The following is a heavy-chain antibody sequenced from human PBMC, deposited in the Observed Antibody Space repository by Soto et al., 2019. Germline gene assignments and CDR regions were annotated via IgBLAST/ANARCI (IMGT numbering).Heavy chain of an antibody. CDR1: GGTFSNYA. J-gene: IGHJ5*02. CDR3: AKDGGKDGYFGNWFDP. V-gene: IGHV1-69*15. CDR2: IIPIFGST. Sequence: QVQLLQSGAEVKKPGSSVKVSCTASGGTFSNYAITWVRQAPGQGLEWLGRIIPIFGSTNFAQKFQGRVTLTADESTTTVYMELSSLRSDDTAVYFCAKDGGKDGYFGNWFDPWGQGTLVTVSS. D-gene: IGHD5-18*01.